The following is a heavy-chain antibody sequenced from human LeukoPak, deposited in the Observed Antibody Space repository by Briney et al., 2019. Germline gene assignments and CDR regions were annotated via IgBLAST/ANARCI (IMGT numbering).Heavy chain of an antibody. CDR3: AKDKYYYGSGSTDY. CDR2: ISGSGGST. J-gene: IGHJ4*02. D-gene: IGHD3-10*01. Sequence: PGGSLRLSCVASGVTLSNYAMSWARQAPGKGLEWVSAISGSGGSTYYADSVKGRFTISRDNSKNTLYLQMNSLRAEDTAVYYCAKDKYYYGSGSTDYWGQGTLVTVSS. CDR1: GVTLSNYA. V-gene: IGHV3-23*01.